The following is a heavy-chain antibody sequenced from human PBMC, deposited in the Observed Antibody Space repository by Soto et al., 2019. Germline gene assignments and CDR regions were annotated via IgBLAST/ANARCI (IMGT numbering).Heavy chain of an antibody. J-gene: IGHJ4*02. Sequence: ASVKVSFKASGYTFTSYGIGWLRQAPGQGLEWMGWISAYNGNTNYAQKLQGRVTMTTDTSTSTAYMELRSLRSDDTAVYYCARANVRLSGYYDSSGYQEGYWGQGTLVTVSS. V-gene: IGHV1-18*01. D-gene: IGHD3-22*01. CDR3: ARANVRLSGYYDSSGYQEGY. CDR2: ISAYNGNT. CDR1: GYTFTSYG.